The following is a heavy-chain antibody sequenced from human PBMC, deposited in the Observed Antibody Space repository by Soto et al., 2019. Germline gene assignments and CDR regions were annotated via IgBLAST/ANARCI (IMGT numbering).Heavy chain of an antibody. CDR3: ARDYGDYEDAFDI. CDR2: IYSGGST. J-gene: IGHJ3*02. V-gene: IGHV3-66*01. Sequence: EVQLVESGGGLVQPGGSLRLSCAASGFTVSSNYMSWVRQAPGKGLEWVSVIYSGGSTYYADSVKGRFTISRDNSKNTLYLQMNSLRAEDTAVYYYARDYGDYEDAFDIWGQGTMVTVSS. CDR1: GFTVSSNY. D-gene: IGHD4-17*01.